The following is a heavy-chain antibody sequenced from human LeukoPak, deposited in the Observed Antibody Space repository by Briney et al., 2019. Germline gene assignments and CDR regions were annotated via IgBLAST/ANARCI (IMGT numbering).Heavy chain of an antibody. Sequence: GGSLRLSCSASGFSFSTYAIHWVRQAPGKGLEWVAVISYDGSTKYYADSVKGRFTISRDNSKNTLYLQMNSLRAEDTAVYYCAKGTGSGWFDCFDYWGQGTLVTVSS. CDR1: GFSFSTYA. D-gene: IGHD6-19*01. CDR2: ISYDGSTK. J-gene: IGHJ4*02. CDR3: AKGTGSGWFDCFDY. V-gene: IGHV3-30*18.